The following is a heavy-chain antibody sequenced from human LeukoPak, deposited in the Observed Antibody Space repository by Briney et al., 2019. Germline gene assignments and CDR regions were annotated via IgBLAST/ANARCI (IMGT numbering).Heavy chain of an antibody. CDR1: GYTFTSYG. V-gene: IGHV1-8*03. CDR3: ARDHPGFDAFDI. Sequence: GASVKVSCKASGYTFTSYGISWVRQAPGQGLEWVGWMNPNSGNTGYAQKFQGRVTITRNTSISTAYMELSSLRSEDTAVYYCARDHPGFDAFDIWGQGTMVTVSS. J-gene: IGHJ3*02. CDR2: MNPNSGNT.